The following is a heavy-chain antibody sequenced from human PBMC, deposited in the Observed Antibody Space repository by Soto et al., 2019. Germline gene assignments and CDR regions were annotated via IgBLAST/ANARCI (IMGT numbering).Heavy chain of an antibody. CDR3: AKDVCSGSTTCCDTRLDF. CDR1: GFTFDDYA. D-gene: IGHD2-2*01. V-gene: IGHV3-43D*04. CDR2: ISWDGGRT. Sequence: GVSLRLSCAASGFTFDDYAMHWVRQAPGKGLEWVSLISWDGGRTYYADSVRGRFIVSRDSSKNSLYLQMSSLRVEDTALYYCAKDVCSGSTTCCDTRLDFWGQGALVTVSS. J-gene: IGHJ4*02.